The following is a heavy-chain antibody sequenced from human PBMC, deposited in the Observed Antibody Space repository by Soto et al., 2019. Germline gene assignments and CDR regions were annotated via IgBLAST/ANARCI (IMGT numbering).Heavy chain of an antibody. J-gene: IGHJ6*03. CDR2: ITWHSGTI. D-gene: IGHD3-16*01. CDR1: GFTFDQYI. CDR3: AKEMITFGDFNYYYMDV. V-gene: IGHV3-9*01. Sequence: EVQLVESGGGLVQPGRSLRLSCAASGFTFDQYIMHWVRQAPGKGLEWVSSITWHSGTIGYADSVKGRFTISRDNAKNSVYLQMNSLRGEDTALYYCAKEMITFGDFNYYYMDVWGKGTTVTVSS.